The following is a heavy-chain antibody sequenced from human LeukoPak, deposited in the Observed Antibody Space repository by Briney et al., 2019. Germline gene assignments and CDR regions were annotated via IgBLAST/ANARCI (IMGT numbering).Heavy chain of an antibody. CDR2: ISPDNGGT. Sequence: ASVRVSCKASGYTLTGYYMHWVRQAPGKGLEWMGCISPDNGGTNYAQTFKGRVTMTGDTSVSTAYMELNRLRSDDTAVYYWARSNVATRRGHKCFDPWGQGTLVTVSS. CDR1: GYTLTGYY. V-gene: IGHV1-2*02. CDR3: ARSNVATRRGHKCFDP. D-gene: IGHD6-6*01. J-gene: IGHJ5*02.